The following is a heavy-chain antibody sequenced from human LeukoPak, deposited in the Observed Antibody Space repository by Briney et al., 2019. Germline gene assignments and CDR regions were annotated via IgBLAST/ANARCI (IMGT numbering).Heavy chain of an antibody. CDR3: ARALVYNYYERGDGAFDI. J-gene: IGHJ3*02. V-gene: IGHV4-61*02. CDR2: IYTGGST. D-gene: IGHD3-22*01. Sequence: SPTLSLPCTDPGSSISSGRCYWSWIRQPAGKGLEWIGPIYTGGSTNYNPSLKRRVTISVDTSKNQFSLKLSSVTAADTAVYYCARALVYNYYERGDGAFDIWGQGTMVTVSS. CDR1: GSSISSGRCY.